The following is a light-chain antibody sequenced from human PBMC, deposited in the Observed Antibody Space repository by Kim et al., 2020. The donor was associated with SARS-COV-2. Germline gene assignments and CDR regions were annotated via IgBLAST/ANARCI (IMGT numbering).Light chain of an antibody. J-gene: IGKJ2*01. CDR1: QNIKNY. V-gene: IGKV1-39*01. CDR2: AAS. CDR3: QQSYSTLPMYT. Sequence: DIQMTQSPSSLSASIGDRVTISCRASQNIKNYLNWYQQKPGKAPTLLIYAASSLQSGVPSRFSGSGSGTDFILSISSLQPEDFATYYCQQSYSTLPMYTFGQGTKLEI.